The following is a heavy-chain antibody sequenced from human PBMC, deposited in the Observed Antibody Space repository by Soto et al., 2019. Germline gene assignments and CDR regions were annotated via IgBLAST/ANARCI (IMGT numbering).Heavy chain of an antibody. CDR3: ARLLIGSAL. CDR1: GGSFSGYY. J-gene: IGHJ4*02. V-gene: IGHV4-34*01. D-gene: IGHD2-8*01. CDR2: INHSGST. Sequence: XXTLCLPFGVAGGSFSGYYCRWIRQPPGKGLEWIGEINHSGSTNYNPSLKSRVTISVDTSKNQFSLNMSSVTAADTAVYYCARLLIGSALWGQGTLVTVSS.